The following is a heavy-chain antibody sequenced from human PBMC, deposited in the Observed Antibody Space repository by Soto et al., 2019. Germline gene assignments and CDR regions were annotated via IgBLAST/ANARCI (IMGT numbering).Heavy chain of an antibody. CDR2: INAGNGNT. Sequence: GASVKVSCKASGYTFTSYAMHWVRQAPGQRLEWMGWINAGNGNTKYSQKFQGRVTITRDTSASTAYMELSSLRSEDTAVYYCARWYSSGWGDYYYYYGMDVWGQGTTVTVSS. J-gene: IGHJ6*02. V-gene: IGHV1-3*01. D-gene: IGHD6-19*01. CDR3: ARWYSSGWGDYYYYYGMDV. CDR1: GYTFTSYA.